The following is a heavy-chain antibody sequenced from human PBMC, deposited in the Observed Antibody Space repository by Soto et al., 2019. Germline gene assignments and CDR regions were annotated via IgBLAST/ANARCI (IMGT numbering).Heavy chain of an antibody. CDR3: LRVDTTKATVLNY. J-gene: IGHJ4*02. Sequence: QLQLQESGPGLVKPSETLSLTCTVSGASIRSNNYYWGWVRQPPGSGLEWVGRILYGGSTYYNPSLKGRVTISVDSSKTQISLILRSVTAADTAVYFCLRVDTTKATVLNYWGQGALVTVSS. V-gene: IGHV4-39*01. D-gene: IGHD4-17*01. CDR1: GASIRSNNYY. CDR2: ILYGGST.